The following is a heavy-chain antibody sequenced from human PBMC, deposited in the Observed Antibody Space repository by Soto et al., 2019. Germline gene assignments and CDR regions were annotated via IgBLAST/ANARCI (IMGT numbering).Heavy chain of an antibody. CDR3: ARDPYSSSWLSMDV. CDR2: IISTGRT. Sequence: PSETLSLTCTVSGGSISSSSYYWGWIRQPPGKGLEWISSIISTGRTYYNPSLRSRVTISVDTSKNHFSLILSSVTAADTAVYYCARDPYSSSWLSMDVWGQGTTVTGS. D-gene: IGHD6-13*01. V-gene: IGHV4-39*02. J-gene: IGHJ6*02. CDR1: GGSISSSSYY.